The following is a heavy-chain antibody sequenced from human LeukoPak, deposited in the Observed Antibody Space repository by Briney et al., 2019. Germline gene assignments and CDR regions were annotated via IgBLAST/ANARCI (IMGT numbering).Heavy chain of an antibody. CDR3: ARVGYTERGAFYYGMDV. CDR2: INWNGGST. Sequence: RPGGSLRLSCAASGFTFDDYGMSWVRQAPGKGLEWVSGINWNGGSTGYADSVKGRFTISRDNAKNSLYLQMNSLRAEDTALYHCARVGYTERGAFYYGMDVWGQGTTVTVSS. CDR1: GFTFDDYG. D-gene: IGHD2-2*02. V-gene: IGHV3-20*01. J-gene: IGHJ6*02.